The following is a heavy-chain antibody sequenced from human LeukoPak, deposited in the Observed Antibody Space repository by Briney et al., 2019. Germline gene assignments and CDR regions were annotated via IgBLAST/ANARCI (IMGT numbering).Heavy chain of an antibody. V-gene: IGHV4-38-2*01. D-gene: IGHD4-17*01. J-gene: IGHJ4*02. CDR3: ARRHDYGDYYFDY. Sequence: LRLSCAASGFTFSDYYISWIRQPPGMGLEWIGTIYYSGSTYYSPSLKSRVTISVDTSKNQFSLKLSSVTAADTAVYYCARRHDYGDYYFDYWGQGTLVTVSS. CDR1: GFTFSDYY. CDR2: IYYSGST.